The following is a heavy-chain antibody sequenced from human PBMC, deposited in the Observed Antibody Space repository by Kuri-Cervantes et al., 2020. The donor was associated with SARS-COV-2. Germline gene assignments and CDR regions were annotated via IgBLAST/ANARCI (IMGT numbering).Heavy chain of an antibody. CDR3: AKVEMASTGGFDY. CDR1: GFTFSGCA. Sequence: GGSLRPSCATSGFTFSGCAMSWVRQAPGKGLEWVSAISAAGGTTYYADSVKGRFTMSRDNSENTLYLQMNSLRAEDTAVYYCAKVEMASTGGFDYWGQGTLVTVSS. V-gene: IGHV3-23*01. D-gene: IGHD5-24*01. CDR2: ISAAGGTT. J-gene: IGHJ4*02.